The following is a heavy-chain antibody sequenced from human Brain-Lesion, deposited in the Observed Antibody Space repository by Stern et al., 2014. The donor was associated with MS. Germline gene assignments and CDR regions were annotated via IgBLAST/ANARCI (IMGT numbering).Heavy chain of an antibody. CDR1: GYIFTGYY. Sequence: QDQLVQSGAEVKKPGASVKVSCKTSGYIFTGYYIHWVRQAPGQGLEWMAWINPNTGGTKYAQKFQGRVTMNRDTSISTAYVELSSLTSDDTAVYYCARDQRGITIFGVVTDYYYLGMDVWGQGTTVTVSS. CDR2: INPNTGGT. J-gene: IGHJ6*02. CDR3: ARDQRGITIFGVVTDYYYLGMDV. D-gene: IGHD3-3*01. V-gene: IGHV1-2*02.